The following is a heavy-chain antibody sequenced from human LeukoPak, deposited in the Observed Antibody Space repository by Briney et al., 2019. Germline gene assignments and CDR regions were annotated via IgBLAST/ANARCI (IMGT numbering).Heavy chain of an antibody. CDR1: GGSISSGGYY. D-gene: IGHD4-23*01. V-gene: IGHV4-31*03. J-gene: IGHJ3*02. Sequence: SQTLSLTCTVSGGSISSGGYYWSWIRQHPGKGLEWIGYIYYSGSTYYNPSPKSRVTISVDTSKNQFSLKLSSVTAADTAVYYCARYDYGGGYDAFDIWGQGTMVTVSS. CDR3: ARYDYGGGYDAFDI. CDR2: IYYSGST.